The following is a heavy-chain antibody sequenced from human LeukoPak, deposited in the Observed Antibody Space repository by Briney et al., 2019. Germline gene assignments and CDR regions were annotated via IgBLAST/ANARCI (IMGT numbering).Heavy chain of an antibody. J-gene: IGHJ4*02. CDR3: AKEIGYYGSGSPGFDY. V-gene: IGHV4-4*07. D-gene: IGHD3-10*01. Sequence: PSETLSLTCTVSGGSISSYYWSWIRQPAGKGLERIGRIYTSGSTNYNPSLKSRVTMSVDTSKNQFSLKLSSVTAADTAVYYFAKEIGYYGSGSPGFDYWGQGTLVTVSS. CDR1: GGSISSYY. CDR2: IYTSGST.